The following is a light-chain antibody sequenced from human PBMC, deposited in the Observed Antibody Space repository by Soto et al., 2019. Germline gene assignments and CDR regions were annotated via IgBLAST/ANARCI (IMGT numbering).Light chain of an antibody. Sequence: QPLLRQPGSVSGSPGQSVTISCTGPSIDVCGSNYVSWYQQHPGKAPKLMIYDVSERPSGVPDRFSGSKSGNTASLTISGLQAEDEADYYCCSYAVTFYVFGTGTKVTVL. CDR3: CSYAVTFYV. CDR2: DVS. J-gene: IGLJ1*01. CDR1: SIDVCGSNY. V-gene: IGLV2-11*01.